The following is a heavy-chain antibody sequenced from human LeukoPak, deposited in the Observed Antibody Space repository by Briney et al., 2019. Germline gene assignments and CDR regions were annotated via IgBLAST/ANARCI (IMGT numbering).Heavy chain of an antibody. CDR2: ISSSSSYI. J-gene: IGHJ6*02. V-gene: IGHV3-21*01. Sequence: GGSLRLSCAASGFTFSSYSMNWVRQAPGKGLEWVSSISSSSSYIYYAESVKGRFTISRDNAKNSLYLQMNSLRAEDTAVYYCARDVSGGSLEYYYYGMDVWGQGTTVTVSS. D-gene: IGHD2-15*01. CDR3: ARDVSGGSLEYYYYGMDV. CDR1: GFTFSSYS.